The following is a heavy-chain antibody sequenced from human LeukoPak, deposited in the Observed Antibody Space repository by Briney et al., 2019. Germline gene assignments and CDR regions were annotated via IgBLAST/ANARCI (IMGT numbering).Heavy chain of an antibody. CDR1: GGSISSYY. Sequence: SDTLSLTCTVSGGSISSYYWSWIRQPPGKGLEWIGYIYYSGNTKYNPSLKSRVTISVDTSKNQFSLKLSSVTAADTAVDYCARESSSGWYLYFDYWGQGTLVTVSS. J-gene: IGHJ4*02. CDR3: ARESSSGWYLYFDY. D-gene: IGHD6-19*01. CDR2: IYYSGNT. V-gene: IGHV4-59*01.